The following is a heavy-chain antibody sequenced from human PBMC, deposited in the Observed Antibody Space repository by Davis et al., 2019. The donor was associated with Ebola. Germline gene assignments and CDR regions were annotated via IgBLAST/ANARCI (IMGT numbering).Heavy chain of an antibody. CDR3: ARDLGTAMATE. CDR2: IIPMLGIP. V-gene: IGHV1-69*04. CDR1: GGTFSTYA. J-gene: IGHJ4*02. D-gene: IGHD5-18*01. Sequence: AASVKVSCKASGGTFSTYAIDWVRQAPGQGLEWMGRIIPMLGIPNYAQRFQGRVTITADKSTSTAYMELSSLRPEDTAMYYCARDLGTAMATEWGQGTLVTVSS.